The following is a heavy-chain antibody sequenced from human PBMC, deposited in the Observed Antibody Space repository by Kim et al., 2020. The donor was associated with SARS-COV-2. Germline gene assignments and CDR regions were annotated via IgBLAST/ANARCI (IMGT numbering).Heavy chain of an antibody. Sequence: SETLSLTCTVSGGSISSSSYYWGWIRQPPGKGLEWIGSIYYSGSTYYNPSLKSRVTISVDTSKNQFSLKLSSVTAADTAVYYCARLLGYSYGKTYYFYY. V-gene: IGHV4-39*01. CDR1: GGSISSSSYY. CDR3: ARLLGYSYGKTYYFYY. J-gene: IGHJ4*01. CDR2: IYYSGST. D-gene: IGHD5-18*01.